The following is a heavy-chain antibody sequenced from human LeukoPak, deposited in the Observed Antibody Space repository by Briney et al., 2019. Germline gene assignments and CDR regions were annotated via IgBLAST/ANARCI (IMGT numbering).Heavy chain of an antibody. CDR1: GGSFSGYY. J-gene: IGHJ6*03. CDR3: ARGGGYSGYYTDV. CDR2: INHSGST. V-gene: IGHV4-34*01. D-gene: IGHD6-13*01. Sequence: PSETLSLTCAVYGGSFSGYYWSWIRQPPGKGLEWIGEINHSGSTNYNPSLKSRVTISVDTSKNQASLKLSSVTAADTAVYFCARGGGYSGYYTDVWGKGTTVTVSS.